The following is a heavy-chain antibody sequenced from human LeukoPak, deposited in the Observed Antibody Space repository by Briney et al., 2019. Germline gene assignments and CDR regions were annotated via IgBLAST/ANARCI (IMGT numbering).Heavy chain of an antibody. J-gene: IGHJ6*02. Sequence: GRSLRLSCAASGFTFSTFGMNWVRQAPDKGLEWVAVIWYDGSNKYYADSVKGRFTISRDNSKSTLYLQMNSLRAEDTAVYYCARISCTGGSCRPYSYYDMDVWGQGTTVTVSS. CDR3: ARISCTGGSCRPYSYYDMDV. D-gene: IGHD2-15*01. V-gene: IGHV3-33*01. CDR2: IWYDGSNK. CDR1: GFTFSTFG.